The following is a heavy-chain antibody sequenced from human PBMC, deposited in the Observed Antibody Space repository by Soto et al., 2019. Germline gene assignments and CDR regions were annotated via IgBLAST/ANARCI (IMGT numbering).Heavy chain of an antibody. J-gene: IGHJ5*02. Sequence: QITLKESGPPVLKPTQTLTLTCTLSGSSVTTTGVGVGWIRQPPGKALQWLALIYWDDDKRYNPSLRNRLTIAKDTCKNQVVLTMPDMDPVDTATYYCAHRPFTFYYDTSGYLKWFDPWGQGVLVTVSS. CDR1: GSSVTTTGVG. V-gene: IGHV2-5*02. CDR2: IYWDDDK. D-gene: IGHD3-22*01. CDR3: AHRPFTFYYDTSGYLKWFDP.